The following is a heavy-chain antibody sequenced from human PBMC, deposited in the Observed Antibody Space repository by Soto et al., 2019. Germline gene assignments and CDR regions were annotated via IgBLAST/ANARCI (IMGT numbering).Heavy chain of an antibody. J-gene: IGHJ6*02. CDR3: ARAYYDFWSGYPSEARADTPPYYYYGMDV. V-gene: IGHV3-11*01. CDR2: ISSSGSTI. D-gene: IGHD3-3*01. CDR1: GFTFSDYY. Sequence: QVQLVESGGGLVKPGGSLRLSCAASGFTFSDYYMSWIRQAPGKGLEWVSYISSSGSTIYYADSVKGRFTISRDNAKNSLYLQMNSLRAEDTAVYYCARAYYDFWSGYPSEARADTPPYYYYGMDVWGQGTTVTVSS.